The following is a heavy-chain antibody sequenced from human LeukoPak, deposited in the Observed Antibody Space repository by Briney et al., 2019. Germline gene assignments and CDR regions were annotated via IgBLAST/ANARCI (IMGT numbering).Heavy chain of an antibody. CDR2: ISRSGATI. CDR3: ARDHATYYYDSSGYYDY. D-gene: IGHD3-22*01. Sequence: PGGSLRLSCAASGFTFSNYETNWVRQAPGKGLEWVSFISRSGATIYYTDSVKGRFTISRDNAKNSLYLQMNSLRAEDTAVYYCARDHATYYYDSSGYYDYWGQGTLVTVSS. J-gene: IGHJ4*02. V-gene: IGHV3-48*03. CDR1: GFTFSNYE.